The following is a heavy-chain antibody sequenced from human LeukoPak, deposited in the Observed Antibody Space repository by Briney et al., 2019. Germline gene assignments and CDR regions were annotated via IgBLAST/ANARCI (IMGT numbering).Heavy chain of an antibody. CDR1: GGSISSSSYY. CDR3: ARERGWLHPGNDY. Sequence: SETLSLTCTVSGGSISSSSYYWGWIRQPPGKGLEWIGSIYYSGSTYYNPSLKSRVTISVDTSKNQFSLKLSSVTAADTAVYYCARERGWLHPGNDYWGQGTLVTVSS. V-gene: IGHV4-39*02. CDR2: IYYSGST. J-gene: IGHJ4*02. D-gene: IGHD5-24*01.